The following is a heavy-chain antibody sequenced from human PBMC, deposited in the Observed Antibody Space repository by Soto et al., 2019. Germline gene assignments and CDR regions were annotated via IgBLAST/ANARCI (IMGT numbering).Heavy chain of an antibody. CDR1: GFTFSSYA. CDR3: ARDSSLFSLDY. J-gene: IGHJ4*02. Sequence: QVQLVESGGGVVQPGRSLRLSCAASGFTFSSYAMHWVRRAPGKGLEWVAVISYDGSNKYYADSVKGRFTISRDNSKNTLYLQMNSLRAEDTAVYYCARDSSLFSLDYWGQGTLVTVSS. CDR2: ISYDGSNK. V-gene: IGHV3-30-3*01. D-gene: IGHD3-9*01.